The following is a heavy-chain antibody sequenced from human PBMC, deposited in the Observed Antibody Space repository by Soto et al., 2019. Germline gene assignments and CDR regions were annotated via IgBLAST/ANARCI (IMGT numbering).Heavy chain of an antibody. Sequence: ASVKVSCKASGYTFTDYYMHWVRQAPGQGLEWMGRINPNSGDTSFAPKFQGRVTMTRDTSITTAYMELRRLRSDDTAVYYCARDWYYYDSSGYSKPVWYYSYGMDVSGQGTTFTVSS. V-gene: IGHV1-2*06. CDR1: GYTFTDYY. CDR3: ARDWYYYDSSGYSKPVWYYSYGMDV. J-gene: IGHJ6*02. D-gene: IGHD3-22*01. CDR2: INPNSGDT.